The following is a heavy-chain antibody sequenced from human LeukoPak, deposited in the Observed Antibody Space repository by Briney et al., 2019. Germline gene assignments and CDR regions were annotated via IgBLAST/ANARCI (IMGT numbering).Heavy chain of an antibody. CDR2: ISWNSGSI. D-gene: IGHD3-22*01. CDR3: AKGKWLSESPLDY. V-gene: IGHV3-9*01. Sequence: GGSLRLSCAASGFTFSSYAMSWVRQAPGKGLEWVSGISWNSGSIGYADSVKGRFTISRDNARNSLYLQMNSLRAEDTALYYCAKGKWLSESPLDYWGQGTLVTVSS. CDR1: GFTFSSYA. J-gene: IGHJ4*02.